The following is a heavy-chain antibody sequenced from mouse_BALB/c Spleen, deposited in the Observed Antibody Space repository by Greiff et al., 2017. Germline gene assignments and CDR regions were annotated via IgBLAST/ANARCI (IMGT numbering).Heavy chain of an antibody. J-gene: IGHJ2*01. V-gene: IGHV4-1*02. CDR3: ARPYYYGSSYGHFDY. CDR2: INPDSSTI. CDR1: GFDFSRYW. Sequence: EVQLQESGGGLVQPGGSLKLSCAASGFDFSRYWMSWVRQAPGKGLEWIGEINPDSSTINYTPSLKDKFIISRDNAKNTLYLQMSKVRSEDTALYYCARPYYYGSSYGHFDYWGQGTTLTVSS. D-gene: IGHD1-1*01.